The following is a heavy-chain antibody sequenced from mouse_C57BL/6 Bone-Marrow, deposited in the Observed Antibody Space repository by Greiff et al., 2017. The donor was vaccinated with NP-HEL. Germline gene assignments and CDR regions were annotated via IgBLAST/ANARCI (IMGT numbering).Heavy chain of an antibody. Sequence: VQLQQPGAELVRPGSSVKLSCKASGYTFTSYWMHWVKQRPIQGLEWIGNIDPSDSETHYNQKFKDKATLTVDKSSSTAYMQLSSLTSEDSAVYYCARGIDYYEGDWYFDVWGTGTTVTVSS. D-gene: IGHD1-1*01. J-gene: IGHJ1*03. V-gene: IGHV1-52*01. CDR2: IDPSDSET. CDR1: GYTFTSYW. CDR3: ARGIDYYEGDWYFDV.